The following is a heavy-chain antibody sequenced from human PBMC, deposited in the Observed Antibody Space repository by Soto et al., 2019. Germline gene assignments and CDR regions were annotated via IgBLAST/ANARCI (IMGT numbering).Heavy chain of an antibody. J-gene: IGHJ4*02. V-gene: IGHV4-39*01. Sequence: QLQLQESGPGLVQPSGTLSLTCTVSGGSITSGDNYYWGWVRQPPGKGLEYIGSVHHNGRTYSNPSLKSRVTVSADTSKNQCSLKLTSVTAADTAVYYCARHVSGSQYPVDSWGQGTLVTVSS. D-gene: IGHD3-10*01. CDR2: VHHNGRT. CDR3: ARHVSGSQYPVDS. CDR1: GGSITSGDNYY.